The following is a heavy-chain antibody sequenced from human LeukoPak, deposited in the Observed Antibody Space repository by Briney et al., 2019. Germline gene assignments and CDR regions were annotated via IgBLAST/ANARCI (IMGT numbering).Heavy chain of an antibody. D-gene: IGHD3-3*01. Sequence: ASVKVSCKASGYSFTEHYIYWVRQAPGQGLEWVGRINCNSGDANSAQKFQGRVTMTRDTSVSTAYMDLSSVTSDDTAVYYCARVFRSGYSFTYYYYYMDVWGKGTTVTVSS. CDR2: INCNSGDA. V-gene: IGHV1-2*02. CDR1: GYSFTEHY. J-gene: IGHJ6*03. CDR3: ARVFRSGYSFTYYYYYMDV.